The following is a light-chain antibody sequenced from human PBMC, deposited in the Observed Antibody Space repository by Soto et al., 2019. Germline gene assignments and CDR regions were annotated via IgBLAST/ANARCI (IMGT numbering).Light chain of an antibody. CDR2: AAS. Sequence: EIVLTQSPGTLSLSPGERATLSCRASQSVSSTYLAWYQQKPGQAPRLLIYAASSRATGIPDRFSGSGSGTDFTLTISSLQPDDCATYYCHTYNSYSLHTFGQGTKLEIK. CDR3: HTYNSYSLHT. J-gene: IGKJ2*01. V-gene: IGKV3-20*01. CDR1: QSVSSTY.